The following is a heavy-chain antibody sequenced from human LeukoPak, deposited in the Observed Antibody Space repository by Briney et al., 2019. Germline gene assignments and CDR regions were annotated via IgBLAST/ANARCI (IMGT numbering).Heavy chain of an antibody. CDR1: GFTFSSYW. CDR3: VRGTYYYDSSGSGLLSAFDI. Sequence: GGSLRLSCAASGFTFSSYWMHWVRQAPGKGLVWVSRINSDGSSTSYADSVKGRFTISRDNAKNTLYLQMNSLRAEDTAVYYCVRGTYYYDSSGSGLLSAFDIWGQGTMVIVSS. J-gene: IGHJ3*02. V-gene: IGHV3-74*01. D-gene: IGHD3-22*01. CDR2: INSDGSST.